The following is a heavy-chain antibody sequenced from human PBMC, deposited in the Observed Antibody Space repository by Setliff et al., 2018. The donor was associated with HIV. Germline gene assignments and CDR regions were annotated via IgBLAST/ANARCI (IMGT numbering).Heavy chain of an antibody. CDR3: NIYYYYYMDV. CDR2: INHSGST. J-gene: IGHJ6*03. CDR1: GGSISSSSHY. Sequence: PSETLSLTCTVSGGSISSSSHYWGWIRQPPGKGLEWIGEINHSGSTNYNPSLKSRVTISVDTSKNQFSLKLSSVTAADTAVYYCNIYYYYYMDVWGKGTTVTVSS. V-gene: IGHV4-39*07.